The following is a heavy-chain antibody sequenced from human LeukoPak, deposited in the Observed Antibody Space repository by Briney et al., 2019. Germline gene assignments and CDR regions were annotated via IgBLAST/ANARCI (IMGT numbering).Heavy chain of an antibody. CDR2: IYYSGST. D-gene: IGHD6-19*01. J-gene: IGHJ6*02. Sequence: SETLSLTCTVSGGSISSYYWSWIRQPPGKGLEWIGYIYYSGSTNYNPSLKSRVTISVDTSKNQFSLKLSSATAADTAVYYCARLVAGTYMDVWGQGTTVTVSS. V-gene: IGHV4-59*08. CDR1: GGSISSYY. CDR3: ARLVAGTYMDV.